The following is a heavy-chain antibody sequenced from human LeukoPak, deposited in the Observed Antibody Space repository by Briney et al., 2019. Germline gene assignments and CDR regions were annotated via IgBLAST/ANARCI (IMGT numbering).Heavy chain of an antibody. J-gene: IGHJ4*02. D-gene: IGHD3-10*01. CDR3: AKAGGSGSHHPAEFDY. Sequence: GGSLRLSCAASGFTFDDYAMHWVRQAPGKGLEWVSGISWNSGSIGYADSVKGRFTISRDNAKNSLYLQMNSLRAEDTALYYCAKAGGSGSHHPAEFDYWGQGTLVTVSS. V-gene: IGHV3-9*01. CDR1: GFTFDDYA. CDR2: ISWNSGSI.